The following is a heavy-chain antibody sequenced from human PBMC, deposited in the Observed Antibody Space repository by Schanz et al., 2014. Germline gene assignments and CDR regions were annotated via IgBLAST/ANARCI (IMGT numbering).Heavy chain of an antibody. CDR1: GFTLSSYG. J-gene: IGHJ4*02. CDR3: ARGLIAAAGGAFDY. V-gene: IGHV3-30*03. D-gene: IGHD6-13*01. CDR2: VSSDGNND. Sequence: QVRLVESGGGVVQPGRSLRLSCAASGFTLSSYGMHWVRQAPGKGLEWVALVSSDGNNDYYTDSVKGRFTISRDNSKNTLYLQMNSLRAEDTAVYYCARGLIAAAGGAFDYWGQGTLVAVSA.